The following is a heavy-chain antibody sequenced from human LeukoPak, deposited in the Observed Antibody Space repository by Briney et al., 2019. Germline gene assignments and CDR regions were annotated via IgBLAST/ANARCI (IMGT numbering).Heavy chain of an antibody. CDR3: ALVGPLWGDAFDI. CDR1: ASTFSTYG. V-gene: IGHV1-18*01. CDR2: VYNGEG. Sequence: EASVKVSCKTSASTFSTYGITWVRQAPGRGLEWMGWVYNGEGTYAQQFQGRVTMTRDTSISTAYMELRRLRSDDTAVYYCALVGPLWGDAFDIWGQGTMVTVSS. D-gene: IGHD1-26*01. J-gene: IGHJ3*02.